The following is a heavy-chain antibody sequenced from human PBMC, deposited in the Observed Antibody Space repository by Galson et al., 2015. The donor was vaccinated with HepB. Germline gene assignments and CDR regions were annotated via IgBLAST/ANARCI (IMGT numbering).Heavy chain of an antibody. CDR1: GFIFGNYA. CDR2: ISGSGDKM. J-gene: IGHJ4*02. D-gene: IGHD3-9*01. CDR3: AKERGDILTGFEF. Sequence: SLRLSCAGSGFIFGNYAMTWVRQAPGKGLQWVSGISGSGDKMYYADSVKGRFTISRDNSKNTLYLQMNSLRAEDTAVYYCAKERGDILTGFEFWGQGTLVTVSS. V-gene: IGHV3-23*01.